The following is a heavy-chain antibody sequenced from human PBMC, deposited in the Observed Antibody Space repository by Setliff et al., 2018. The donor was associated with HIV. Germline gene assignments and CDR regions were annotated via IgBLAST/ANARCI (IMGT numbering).Heavy chain of an antibody. J-gene: IGHJ4*02. CDR3: AKDRVGYYDSSGSQGVYFDY. Sequence: PGGSLRLSCAASGFTFSSYGMHWVRQAPGKGLEWVAFIRYDGSNKYYADSVKGRFTISRDNSKNTLYLQMNSLRAEDTAVYYCAKDRVGYYDSSGSQGVYFDYWGQGTLVTVSS. CDR2: IRYDGSNK. D-gene: IGHD3-22*01. V-gene: IGHV3-30*02. CDR1: GFTFSSYG.